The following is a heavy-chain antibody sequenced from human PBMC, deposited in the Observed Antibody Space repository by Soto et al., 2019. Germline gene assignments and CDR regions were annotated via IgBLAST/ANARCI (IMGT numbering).Heavy chain of an antibody. CDR3: ARDPAIFGVVPIGYYYYYGMDV. CDR2: IWYDGSNK. Sequence: GGSLRLSCAASGFTFSSYGMHWVRQAPGKGLEWVAVIWYDGSNKYYADSVKGRFTISRDNSKNTLYLQMNSLRAEDTAVYYCARDPAIFGVVPIGYYYYYGMDVWGQGTTVTVSS. J-gene: IGHJ6*02. D-gene: IGHD3-3*01. V-gene: IGHV3-33*01. CDR1: GFTFSSYG.